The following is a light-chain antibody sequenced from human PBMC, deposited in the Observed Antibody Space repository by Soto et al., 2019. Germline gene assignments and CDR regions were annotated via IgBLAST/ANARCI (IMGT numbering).Light chain of an antibody. J-gene: IGLJ3*02. V-gene: IGLV2-14*03. CDR2: DVS. CDR1: SSDVGGYDH. Sequence: QSALTQPASVSGSPGQSITISCTGTSSDVGGYDHVSWYQQHPGKAPKLIIYDVSIRPSGVSNLFSGSKSGNTASLAVSGLQAEDEADYYCSSYTSKYTLMFGGGTKLTVL. CDR3: SSYTSKYTLM.